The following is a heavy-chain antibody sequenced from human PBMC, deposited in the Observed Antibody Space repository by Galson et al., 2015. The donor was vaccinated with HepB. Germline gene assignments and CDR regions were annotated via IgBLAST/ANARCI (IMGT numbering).Heavy chain of an antibody. D-gene: IGHD2-21*01. J-gene: IGHJ4*02. V-gene: IGHV3-21*01. CDR1: GFTFSSYS. Sequence: SLRLSCAASGFTFSSYSMNWVRQAPGKGLEWVSSISSSSSYIYYADSVKGRFTISRDNAKNPLYLQMNSLRAEDTAVYYCARDPRGYVVYWGQGTLVTVSS. CDR3: ARDPRGYVVY. CDR2: ISSSSSYI.